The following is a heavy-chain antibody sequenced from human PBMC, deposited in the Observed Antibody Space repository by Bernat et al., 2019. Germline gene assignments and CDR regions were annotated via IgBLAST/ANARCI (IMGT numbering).Heavy chain of an antibody. CDR3: VRDPDYTTLDAYDI. CDR1: GFIFNDHW. CDR2: IIKDGTYT. J-gene: IGHJ3*02. D-gene: IGHD3-3*01. V-gene: IGHV3-74*03. Sequence: EVQLVEFGGGFIQPGGSLRLSCVASGFIFNDHWMAWVRQAPGKELVWVARIIKDGTYTTYADSVQGRFTISRDDAENTMYLQMDSLRVVDTAVYYCVRDPDYTTLDAYDIWGQGTMVTVST.